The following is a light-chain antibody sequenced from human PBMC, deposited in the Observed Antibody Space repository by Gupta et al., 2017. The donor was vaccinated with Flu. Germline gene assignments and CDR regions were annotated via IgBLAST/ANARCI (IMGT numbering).Light chain of an antibody. J-gene: IGLJ1*01. V-gene: IGLV2-14*03. CDR3: KSFASNSAYL. Sequence: DIGTYDHVAWYQQYPGKAPKLIIFDVSHRPSGISDRFSVSKSGTTASLTISVLQPEDEADYYCKSFASNSAYLFGTGTQVTVL. CDR1: DIGTYDH. CDR2: DVS.